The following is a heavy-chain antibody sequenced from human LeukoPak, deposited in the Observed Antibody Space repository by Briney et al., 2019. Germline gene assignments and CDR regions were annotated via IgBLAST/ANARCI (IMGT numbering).Heavy chain of an antibody. Sequence: GGTLRLSCATSGFIFSHHGMNWVRQAPGKGLEWVSGIRADAVTTYYADSVKGRFIISRDNSKNTVYLQMNSLRAEDTAIYYCATYRQVLLPFESWGQGTLVTVSS. J-gene: IGHJ4*02. CDR2: IRADAVTT. V-gene: IGHV3-23*01. CDR3: ATYRQVLLPFES. D-gene: IGHD2-8*02. CDR1: GFIFSHHG.